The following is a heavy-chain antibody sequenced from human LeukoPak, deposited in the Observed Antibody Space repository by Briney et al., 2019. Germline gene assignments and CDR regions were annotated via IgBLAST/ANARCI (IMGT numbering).Heavy chain of an antibody. V-gene: IGHV6-1*01. CDR1: GDSVSSNSAA. CDR3: ARGGTAGTPFDY. J-gene: IGHJ4*02. D-gene: IGHD6-13*01. CDR2: TYYRSKWYN. Sequence: SQTLSLTCAISGDSVSSNSAAWNWVRQSPSRGLEWLGRTYYRSKWYNEYAVSVKSRMTINPDTSKNQFSLQLNSVTPEDTAVYYCARGGTAGTPFDYWGQETLVTVSS.